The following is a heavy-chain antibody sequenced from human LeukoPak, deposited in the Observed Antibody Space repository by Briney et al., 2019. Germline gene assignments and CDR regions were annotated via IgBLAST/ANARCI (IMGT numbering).Heavy chain of an antibody. D-gene: IGHD2-15*01. V-gene: IGHV3-11*04. J-gene: IGHJ4*02. CDR3: TSVARYCSGGICFSGY. CDR1: GFTFSDYY. CDR2: ISSSGSTI. Sequence: KPGGSLRLSCAASGFTFSDYYMSWIRQAPGKGLEWVSYISSSGSTIYYADSAKGRFTVSRDNAKNSLYLQMNSLIAEDTAGVACTSVARYCSGGICFSGYCGQGTLVTVSS.